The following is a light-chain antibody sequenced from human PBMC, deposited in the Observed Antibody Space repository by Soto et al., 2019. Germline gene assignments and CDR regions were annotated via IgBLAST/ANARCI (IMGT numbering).Light chain of an antibody. V-gene: IGKV3-20*01. CDR2: GAS. Sequence: ERMLTQSPGTLSLSPGERATLSCRARQSVSTRYLAWYQQKPGQAPRLLIYGASIRATGIPDRFSGSGSGTDFTLTIRRLEPEDFAVYYCHQFGSSPPAFTFGQGTKLEI. J-gene: IGKJ2*01. CDR3: HQFGSSPPAFT. CDR1: QSVSTRY.